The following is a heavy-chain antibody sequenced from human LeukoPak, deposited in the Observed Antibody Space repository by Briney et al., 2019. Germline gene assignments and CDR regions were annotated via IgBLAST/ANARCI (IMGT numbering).Heavy chain of an antibody. CDR3: ARVRNYYASGIYYYYYMDV. V-gene: IGHV4-59*01. J-gene: IGHJ6*03. Sequence: SSETLSLTCTVSGGSISSYYWTWIRQSPGKGLEWIGFFHHSGSTNYNPSFKSRVTISADTSNNHFSLRLTSVTAADTAVYCCARVRNYYASGIYYYYYMDVWGKGTTVTISS. CDR1: GGSISSYY. D-gene: IGHD3-10*01. CDR2: FHHSGST.